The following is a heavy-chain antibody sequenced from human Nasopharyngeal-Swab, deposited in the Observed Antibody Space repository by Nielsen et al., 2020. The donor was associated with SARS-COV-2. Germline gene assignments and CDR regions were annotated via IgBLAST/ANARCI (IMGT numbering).Heavy chain of an antibody. V-gene: IGHV3-15*01. Sequence: GGSLRLSCAASGFTFNNAWMSWVRQAPGKGLEWVGRILKNADGGATQYAAPLKGRFTISRDDSKNTLYLHMNSLKTEDTALYYCTAYTLEDAKGDYWGQGTLVTVSS. D-gene: IGHD2-8*01. CDR2: ILKNADGGAT. CDR3: TAYTLEDAKGDY. J-gene: IGHJ4*02. CDR1: GFTFNNAW.